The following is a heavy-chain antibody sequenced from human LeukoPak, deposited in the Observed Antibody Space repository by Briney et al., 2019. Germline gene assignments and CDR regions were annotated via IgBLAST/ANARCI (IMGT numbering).Heavy chain of an antibody. J-gene: IGHJ4*02. CDR2: INHSGST. Sequence: SETLSLTCAVYGGSFSGYYWSWIRQPPGRGLEWIGEINHSGSTNYNPSLKSRVTISVDTSKNQFSLKLSSVTAADTAVYYCAGDNTAMFDWGQGTLVTVSS. CDR3: AGDNTAMFD. CDR1: GGSFSGYY. D-gene: IGHD5-18*01. V-gene: IGHV4-34*01.